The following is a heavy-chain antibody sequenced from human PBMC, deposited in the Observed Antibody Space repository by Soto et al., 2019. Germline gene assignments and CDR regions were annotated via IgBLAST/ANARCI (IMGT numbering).Heavy chain of an antibody. D-gene: IGHD6-13*01. CDR3: TTGKYSSSWEDYYYGMDV. J-gene: IGHJ6*02. CDR2: IKSKTDGGTT. Sequence: EVQLVESGGGLVKPGGSLRLSCAASGFTFSNAWMSWVRQAPGKGLEWVGRIKSKTDGGTTDYAAPVKGRFTISRDDSKNTLYLQMNSLKTEDTAVYYCTTGKYSSSWEDYYYGMDVWGQGTTVTVSS. CDR1: GFTFSNAW. V-gene: IGHV3-15*01.